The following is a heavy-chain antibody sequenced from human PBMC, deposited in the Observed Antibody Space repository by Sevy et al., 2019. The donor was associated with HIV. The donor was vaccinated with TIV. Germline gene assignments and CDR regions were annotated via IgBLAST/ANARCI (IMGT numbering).Heavy chain of an antibody. D-gene: IGHD2-15*01. Sequence: GGSLRLSCAASGFTFSGYAMTWVRQVPGKGLEWVSTIRGSGGYTYYADSVKGRFTISRDNSKNTLSLQMHSLRVEDTAVYYCVKDRAVLVGDAFDLWGQGTMVTVSS. CDR2: IRGSGGYT. CDR3: VKDRAVLVGDAFDL. J-gene: IGHJ3*01. CDR1: GFTFSGYA. V-gene: IGHV3-23*01.